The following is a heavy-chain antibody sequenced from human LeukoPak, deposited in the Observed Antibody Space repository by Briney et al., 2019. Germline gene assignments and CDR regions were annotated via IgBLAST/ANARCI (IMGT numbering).Heavy chain of an antibody. CDR1: GGTFSSYA. Sequence: ASVKVSCKASGGTFSSYAISWVRQAPGQGLEWMGGIIPIFGTANYAQKFQGRVTITADESTSTAYMELRSLRSDDTAVYYCARDSSGWYYYYYYGMDVWGQGTTVTVSS. CDR3: ARDSSGWYYYYYYGMDV. CDR2: IIPIFGTA. V-gene: IGHV1-69*13. D-gene: IGHD6-19*01. J-gene: IGHJ6*02.